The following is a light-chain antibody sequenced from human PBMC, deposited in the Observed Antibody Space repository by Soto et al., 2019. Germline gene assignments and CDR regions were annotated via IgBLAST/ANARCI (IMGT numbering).Light chain of an antibody. J-gene: IGKJ1*01. CDR1: QDIGGR. CDR2: AAS. CDR3: RQCDSFPRT. V-gene: IGKV1-12*01. Sequence: DIQMTQSPSSVSASVGDRITITCRASQDIGGRLAWFQQKPGKAPQYLFQAASILQSGVPSRFSGSGSGTAINLNINNLQPEDFASYFLRQCDSFPRTFGLGTKVEI.